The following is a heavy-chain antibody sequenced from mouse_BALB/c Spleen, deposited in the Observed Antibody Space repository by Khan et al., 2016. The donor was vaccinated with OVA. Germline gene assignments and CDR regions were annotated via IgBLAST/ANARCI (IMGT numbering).Heavy chain of an antibody. V-gene: IGHV5-6-5*01. D-gene: IGHD2-14*01. CDR1: GFTFSSYV. CDR2: ISSGGST. Sequence: EVMLVESGGDLVKPGGSLKLSCAASGFTFSSYVMSWVRQTPEKRLEWVASISSGGSTYYPDSVKGRFTISRDNDRNILYLQMSSLRSADTAMYYCAREAYRYDEYYFDYWGQGTTLTVSS. J-gene: IGHJ2*01. CDR3: AREAYRYDEYYFDY.